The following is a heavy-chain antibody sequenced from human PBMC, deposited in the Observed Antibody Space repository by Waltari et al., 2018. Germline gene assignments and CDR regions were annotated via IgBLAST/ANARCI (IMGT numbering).Heavy chain of an antibody. Sequence: QLQLQESGRGLVKPSDTLSLTCTVAGVSMSNTTYYWGWIRQHPGKGLEWIGGIYSWGGTLYNPSTNSRLTTYVETSKNDCSLNVNSVTAADTAVYYCARHFPVWLSLNDGMDVWGPGTTVTVSS. CDR2: IYSWGGT. V-gene: IGHV4-39*01. CDR3: ARHFPVWLSLNDGMDV. D-gene: IGHD2-8*01. J-gene: IGHJ6*02. CDR1: GVSMSNTTYY.